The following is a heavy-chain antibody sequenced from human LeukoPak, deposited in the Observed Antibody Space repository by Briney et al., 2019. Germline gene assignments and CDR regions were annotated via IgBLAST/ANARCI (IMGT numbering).Heavy chain of an antibody. CDR2: IKEDGSEK. CDR3: ARDQDPVEMATIFGY. V-gene: IGHV3-7*01. CDR1: GFTFSRYW. J-gene: IGHJ4*02. Sequence: GGSLRLSCVASGFTFSRYWMSWVRQAPEKGLEWVANIKEDGSEKYYVDSVKGRFIISRDNAKNSMYLQMNSLRAEDTAVYYCARDQDPVEMATIFGYWGQGTLVTVSA. D-gene: IGHD5-24*01.